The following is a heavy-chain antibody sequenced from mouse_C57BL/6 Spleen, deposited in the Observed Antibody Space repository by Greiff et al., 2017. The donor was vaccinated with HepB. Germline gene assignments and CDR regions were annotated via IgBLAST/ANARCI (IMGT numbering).Heavy chain of an antibody. CDR1: GYTFTSYW. J-gene: IGHJ2*01. V-gene: IGHV1-7*01. CDR2: INPSSGYT. CDR3: AREGLGSGYEGAWFAY. D-gene: IGHD3-2*02. Sequence: LQESGAELAKPGASVKLSCKASGYTFTSYWMHWVKQRPGQGLEWIGYINPSSGYTKYNQKFKGKATLTADKSSSTAYMKLSSLAYEDSAVYYCAREGLGSGYEGAWFAYWGQGTTLTVSS.